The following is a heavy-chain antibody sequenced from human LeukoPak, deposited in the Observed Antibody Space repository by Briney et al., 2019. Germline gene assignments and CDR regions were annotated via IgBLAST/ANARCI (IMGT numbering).Heavy chain of an antibody. J-gene: IGHJ6*03. CDR1: GYTFTSYC. D-gene: IGHD3-10*01. V-gene: IGHV1-18*01. CDR2: ISAYNGNT. CDR3: ARSITMVRGVAVAHYYYYMDV. Sequence: ASVKVFCKAWGYTFTSYCVIWVRQASGQGLEGMGWISAYNGNTNYAQKLQGRVTMTRNTSISTAYMELSSLRSEDTAVYYCARSITMVRGVAVAHYYYYMDVWGKGTTVTISS.